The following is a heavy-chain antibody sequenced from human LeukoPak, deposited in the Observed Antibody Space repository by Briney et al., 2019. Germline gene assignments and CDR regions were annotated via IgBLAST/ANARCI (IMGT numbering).Heavy chain of an antibody. Sequence: ASVKVSCKASGYTFTGYYIHWVRQAPGQGLEWMGWLNPDSGVTKYAQKFQGRVTMTRDTSISTAFMELSRLRSDDTAVYYCARDQYNYGHHGGFDIWGQGTMVTVSS. CDR3: ARDQYNYGHHGGFDI. CDR2: LNPDSGVT. D-gene: IGHD5-18*01. CDR1: GYTFTGYY. J-gene: IGHJ3*02. V-gene: IGHV1-2*02.